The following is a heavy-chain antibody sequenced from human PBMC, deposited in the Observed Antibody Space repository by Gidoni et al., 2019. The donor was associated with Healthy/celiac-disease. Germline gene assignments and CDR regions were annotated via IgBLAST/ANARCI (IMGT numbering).Heavy chain of an antibody. Sequence: QVQLVQSGAEVKKPGASVKVSCKASGYTFTGSYMHWVRQAPGQGLEWMGWINPNSGGTNYAQKFQGRVTMTRDTSISTAYMELSRLRSDDTAVYYCARELRFLEWLSPSNWFDPWGQGTLVTVSS. D-gene: IGHD3-3*01. J-gene: IGHJ5*02. CDR1: GYTFTGSY. CDR2: INPNSGGT. CDR3: ARELRFLEWLSPSNWFDP. V-gene: IGHV1-2*02.